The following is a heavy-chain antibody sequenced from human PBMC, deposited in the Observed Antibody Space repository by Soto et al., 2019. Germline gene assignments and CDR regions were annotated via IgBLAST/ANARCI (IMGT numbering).Heavy chain of an antibody. Sequence: GASVKVSCKASGGTFSSYAISWVRQAPGQGLEWMGGLIPIFGTANYAQKFQGRVTITADESTSTAYMELSSLRSEDTAVYYCALGGSSSVDYWGQGTLVTVSS. CDR2: LIPIFGTA. CDR3: ALGGSSSVDY. J-gene: IGHJ4*02. D-gene: IGHD6-13*01. V-gene: IGHV1-69*13. CDR1: GGTFSSYA.